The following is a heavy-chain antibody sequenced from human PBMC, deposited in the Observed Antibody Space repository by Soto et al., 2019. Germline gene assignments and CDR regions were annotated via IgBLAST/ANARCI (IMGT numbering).Heavy chain of an antibody. D-gene: IGHD1-1*01. J-gene: IGHJ6*02. CDR1: GFTFSSYS. Sequence: EVQLVESGGGLVKPGGSLRLSCAASGFTFSSYSMNWVRQAPGKGLEWVSSISSSSSYIYYADSVKGRFTISRDNAKNSLYLQINSRRAEDTAVYYCARVANPNPSGCLQLHYYGMDVWAQGTTVTVSS. V-gene: IGHV3-21*01. CDR2: ISSSSSYI. CDR3: ARVANPNPSGCLQLHYYGMDV.